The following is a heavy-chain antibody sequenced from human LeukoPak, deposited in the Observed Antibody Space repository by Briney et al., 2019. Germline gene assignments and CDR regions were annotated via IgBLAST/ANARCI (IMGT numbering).Heavy chain of an antibody. CDR1: GFTFSSYS. V-gene: IGHV3-21*01. J-gene: IGHJ5*02. Sequence: GSLSLSCAASGFTFSSYSMNWVRQAPGKGLEWVSSISSSSSYIYYADSVKGRFTISRDNAKNSLYLQMNSLRAEDTAVYYCARDRSQYQLLWDLNWFDRWGQGTLVTVSS. CDR2: ISSSSSYI. CDR3: ARDRSQYQLLWDLNWFDR. D-gene: IGHD2-2*01.